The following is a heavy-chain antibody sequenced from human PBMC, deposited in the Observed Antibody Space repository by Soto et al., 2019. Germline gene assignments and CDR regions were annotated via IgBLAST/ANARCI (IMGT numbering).Heavy chain of an antibody. V-gene: IGHV1-8*01. CDR1: GYTFTNYD. D-gene: IGHD3-16*01. J-gene: IGHJ5*02. CDR3: ARGRFRRTWFDP. Sequence: QVQLVQSGAEVKKPGASVKVSCKASGYTFTNYDIHWVRQATGQGLEWMGWMNPDSGNTGQSKQFQGRVTMIRNTSISTAYMALSSLRSEDTAVYYCARGRFRRTWFDPWGQGTLVTVSS. CDR2: MNPDSGNT.